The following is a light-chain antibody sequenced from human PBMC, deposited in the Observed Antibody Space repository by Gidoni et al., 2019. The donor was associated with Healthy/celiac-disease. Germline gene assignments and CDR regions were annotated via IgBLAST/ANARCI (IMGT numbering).Light chain of an antibody. CDR2: QDS. CDR3: QAWDSSTAV. V-gene: IGLV3-1*01. J-gene: IGLJ1*01. CDR1: KLGDKY. Sequence: SYELTQPPSVSVSPGQTASITCPGDKLGDKYACWYQQKPGQSPVLVIYQDSKRPSGIPERFSGSNSGNTAPLTISGTQAMDEADYYCQAWDSSTAVFGTGTKVTVL.